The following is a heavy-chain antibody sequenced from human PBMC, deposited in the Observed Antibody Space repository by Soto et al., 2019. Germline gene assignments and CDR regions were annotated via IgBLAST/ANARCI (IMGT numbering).Heavy chain of an antibody. CDR3: AKAPDVVYRGRRHWFDP. V-gene: IGHV3-23*01. J-gene: IGHJ5*02. CDR1: GFTFSSYA. D-gene: IGHD2-8*02. Sequence: EVQLLESGGGLVQPGGSLRLSCAASGFTFSSYAMSWVRQAPGKGLEWVSAISGSGGSTYYADSVKGRFTISRDNSKNTLYLQMNSLRAEDTAVYYCAKAPDVVYRGRRHWFDPWGQGTLVTVSS. CDR2: ISGSGGST.